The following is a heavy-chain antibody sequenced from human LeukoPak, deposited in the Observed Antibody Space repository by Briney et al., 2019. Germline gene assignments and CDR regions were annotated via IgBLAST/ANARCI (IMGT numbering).Heavy chain of an antibody. Sequence: SETLSLTCAVYGGSFSGYYWSWIRQPPGKGLEWIGEINHSGSTNYNPSLKSRVTISVDTSKNQFSLKLSSVTAADTAVYYCHLIRITFGGAFDIWGQGTMVTVSS. J-gene: IGHJ3*02. D-gene: IGHD3-16*01. CDR2: INHSGST. CDR1: GGSFSGYY. CDR3: HLIRITFGGAFDI. V-gene: IGHV4-34*01.